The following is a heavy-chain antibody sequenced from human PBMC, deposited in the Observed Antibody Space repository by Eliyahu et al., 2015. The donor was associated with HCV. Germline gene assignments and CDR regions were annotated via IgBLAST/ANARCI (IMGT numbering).Heavy chain of an antibody. CDR1: GFXCSXEA. CDR3: AKDSRGVRGVIDY. D-gene: IGHD3-10*01. CDR2: ISGSGGST. J-gene: IGHJ4*02. Sequence: EVQLVXSGGGLVQPGGSLRLSCAAXGFXCSXEAMSXVRQAPGXGLXGVSAISGSGGSTYXADSVKGRFTISRDNSKNTLYLQMNSLRAEDTAVYYCAKDSRGVRGVIDYWGQGTLVTVSS. V-gene: IGHV3-23*04.